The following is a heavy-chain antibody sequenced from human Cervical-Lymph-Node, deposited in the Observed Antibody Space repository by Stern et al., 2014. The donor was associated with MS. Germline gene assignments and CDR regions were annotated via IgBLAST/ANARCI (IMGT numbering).Heavy chain of an antibody. CDR3: TPAGLGCATTTCHGNGWFDP. Sequence: VQLVESGSEVKKPLSSVKVSCTASGFVVTHLSMPWVLQAPGKALSCLGGFYPDSVETIYAQNLQGRVTLTADTSTNTAYMELSRLRSDDTAVYYCTPAGLGCATTTCHGNGWFDPWGQGTRVTVSS. CDR2: FYPDSVET. V-gene: IGHV1-24*01. D-gene: IGHD4-23*01. CDR1: GFVVTHLS. J-gene: IGHJ5*02.